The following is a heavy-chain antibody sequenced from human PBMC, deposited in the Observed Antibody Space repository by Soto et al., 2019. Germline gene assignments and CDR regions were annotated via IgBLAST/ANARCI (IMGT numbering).Heavy chain of an antibody. CDR3: AKDLGSGKPYYYYAMDV. V-gene: IGHV3-30*18. Sequence: LRLSCAASGFIFSKYGMRWVRQAPGKVLEWVAVISYDGSNKYYAESVKGRFIISRDKSENTLYLQMNSLRAEDTALYYCAKDLGSGKPYYYYAMDVWGQGTTVTVSS. CDR1: GFIFSKYG. D-gene: IGHD3-10*01. J-gene: IGHJ6*02. CDR2: ISYDGSNK.